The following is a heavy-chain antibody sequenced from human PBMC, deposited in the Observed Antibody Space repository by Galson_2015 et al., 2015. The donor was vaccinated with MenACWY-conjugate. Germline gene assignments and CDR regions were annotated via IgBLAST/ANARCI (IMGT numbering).Heavy chain of an antibody. CDR2: INSDGSTT. CDR3: AVSLTVTTEA. D-gene: IGHD4-17*01. Sequence: SLRLSCAASGFTFSSYWMHWVRQAPGKGLVWVSRINSDGSTTNYADSVKGRFTISRDNAKNTVCLQMNSLRDEDTAVYYCAVSLTVTTEAWGQGTLVTVSS. CDR1: GFTFSSYW. V-gene: IGHV3-74*01. J-gene: IGHJ5*02.